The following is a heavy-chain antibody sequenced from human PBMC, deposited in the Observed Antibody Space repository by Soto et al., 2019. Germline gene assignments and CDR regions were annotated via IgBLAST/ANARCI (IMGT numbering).Heavy chain of an antibody. CDR3: ARGWVLYSITALAPHMDV. CDR2: IYYSGST. D-gene: IGHD4-4*01. V-gene: IGHV4-59*01. Sequence: QVQLQESGPGLVKPSETLSPTCTVSGGSISSYYWSWIRQPPGKGLEWIGYIYYSGSTNYNPSLKRRVTISVDASKNQFSLKLSSVTAADPAVYYCARGWVLYSITALAPHMDVWGQGTTVTVSS. CDR1: GGSISSYY. J-gene: IGHJ6*02.